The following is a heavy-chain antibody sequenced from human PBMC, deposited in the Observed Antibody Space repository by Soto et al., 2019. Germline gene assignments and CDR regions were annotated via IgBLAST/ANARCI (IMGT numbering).Heavy chain of an antibody. D-gene: IGHD6-6*01. V-gene: IGHV3-48*03. CDR1: GFTFSSYE. J-gene: IGHJ6*02. CDR2: ISSSGSTI. Sequence: EVQLVESGGGLVQPGGSLRLSCAASGFTFSSYEMNWVRQAPGKGLEWVSYISSSGSTIYYADSVKGRFTISRDNAKNSLYLQMNSLRADDTAVYYCARDGGHLAARPKRYYYYGMDVWGQGTTVTVSS. CDR3: ARDGGHLAARPKRYYYYGMDV.